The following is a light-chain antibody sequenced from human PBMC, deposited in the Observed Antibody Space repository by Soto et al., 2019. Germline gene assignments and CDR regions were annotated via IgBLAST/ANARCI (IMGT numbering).Light chain of an antibody. CDR3: QTGGTGIRV. V-gene: IGLV4-69*01. Sequence: QPVLTQSPSASASLGASVKLTCTLSSGHSSYAIAWHQQQPEKGPRYLMKLNSDGSHSKGDGIPDRFSCSSSGAERYLTISSHQSEDEADYYCQTGGTGIRVFGGGTKLTVL. J-gene: IGLJ2*01. CDR1: SGHSSYA. CDR2: LNSDGSH.